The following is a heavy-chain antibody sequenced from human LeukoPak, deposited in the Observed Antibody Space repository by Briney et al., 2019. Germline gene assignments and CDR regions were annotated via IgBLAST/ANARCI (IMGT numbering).Heavy chain of an antibody. CDR3: TPGYCTTTSCSHYFDY. J-gene: IGHJ4*02. Sequence: GGSLRLSCAASGFTFINYSMNWVRQAPGRGLEWASYISTTSNTIYYAVSVKGRFTISRDNAKNSLFLQMNSLRAEDTAVYYCTPGYCTTTSCSHYFDYWGQGTLVTVSS. CDR1: GFTFINYS. D-gene: IGHD2-2*01. CDR2: ISTTSNTI. V-gene: IGHV3-48*01.